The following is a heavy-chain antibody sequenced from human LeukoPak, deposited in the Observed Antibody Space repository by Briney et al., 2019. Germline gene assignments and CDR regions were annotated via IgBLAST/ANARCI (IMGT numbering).Heavy chain of an antibody. D-gene: IGHD6-13*01. Sequence: GASVRVSCKASGYTFTNYDINWVRQSSRPGLEWMGWMNPNSGNTGSAQKFQGRVTMTSNTSISTAYMELSSLRSEDTAVYYCARGLRREQQLLRAFDYWGQETPVTVSS. CDR2: MNPNSGNT. V-gene: IGHV1-8*01. CDR3: ARGLRREQQLLRAFDY. CDR1: GYTFTNYD. J-gene: IGHJ4*02.